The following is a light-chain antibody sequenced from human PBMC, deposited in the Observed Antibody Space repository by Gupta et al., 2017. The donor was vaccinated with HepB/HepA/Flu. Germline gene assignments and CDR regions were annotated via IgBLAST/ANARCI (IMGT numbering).Light chain of an antibody. CDR2: GAS. J-gene: IGKJ1*01. Sequence: DFVLPQSPESSACSLGNRATIHCKSIPTVLYTYDRNHYLAWYQQKPGQPPKVLIYGASIRAAGVPDRFSGSGSGTDFTLTISTLQAEDVAVYYCQQYYSVPRTFGQGTKIEI. V-gene: IGKV4-1*01. CDR1: PTVLYTYDRNHY. CDR3: QQYYSVPRT.